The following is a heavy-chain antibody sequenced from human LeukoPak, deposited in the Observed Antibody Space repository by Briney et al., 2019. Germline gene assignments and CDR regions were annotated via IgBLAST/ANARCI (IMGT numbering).Heavy chain of an antibody. CDR2: ISSTGSTI. J-gene: IGHJ4*02. V-gene: IGHV3-48*03. CDR3: ARDLSGDTIPDY. Sequence: GGSLRLSCAASGFTFSSYGMHWVRQAPGKGLEWVSYISSTGSTIYYADSVKGRFTISRDNAKNSLYLQIHSLRAEDTAVYYCARDLSGDTIPDYWGQGTLVTASS. D-gene: IGHD2-21*01. CDR1: GFTFSSYG.